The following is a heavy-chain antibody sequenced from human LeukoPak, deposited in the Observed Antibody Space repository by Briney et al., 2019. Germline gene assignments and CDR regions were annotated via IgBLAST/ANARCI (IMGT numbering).Heavy chain of an antibody. CDR2: INHGGYT. D-gene: IGHD6-13*01. Sequence: PSETLSLTCAVYGGSFSNFYWSWMSQPPGKGLEWIGEINHGGYTNYNPSLKSRVTISADTSKNQFSLKLSSVTAADTAVYFCGSSSNWQQYWGQGTLVTVSS. CDR3: GSSSNWQQY. V-gene: IGHV4-34*01. J-gene: IGHJ1*01. CDR1: GGSFSNFY.